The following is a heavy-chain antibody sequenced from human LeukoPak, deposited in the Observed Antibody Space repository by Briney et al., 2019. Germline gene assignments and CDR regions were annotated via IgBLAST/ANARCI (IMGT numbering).Heavy chain of an antibody. CDR1: GFTFSSYG. D-gene: IGHD2-2*01. V-gene: IGHV3-NL1*01. J-gene: IGHJ4*02. CDR3: ATGRSCTTCYLPDY. Sequence: GGSLRLSCAASGFTFSSYGMHWVRQAPGKGREWVSVIYSGGSTYYADSVKGRFTISRDNAKNSLYLQMNSLRAEDTAVYHCATGRSCTTCYLPDYWGQGTLVTVSS. CDR2: IYSGGST.